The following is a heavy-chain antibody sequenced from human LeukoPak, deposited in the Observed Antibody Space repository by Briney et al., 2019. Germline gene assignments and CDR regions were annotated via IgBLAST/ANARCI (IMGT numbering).Heavy chain of an antibody. CDR2: ISASGGKT. V-gene: IGHV3-23*01. D-gene: IGHD6-19*01. J-gene: IGHJ4*02. CDR1: GFIFNDYA. CDR3: ARDFSSGLTPGCDY. Sequence: GGSLRLSCAASGFIFNDYAMSWVRQVPGKGLECVSVISASGGKTYYADSVKGRFTISRDNAKNSLYLQMNSLRAEDTALYYCARDFSSGLTPGCDYWGQGTLVTVSS.